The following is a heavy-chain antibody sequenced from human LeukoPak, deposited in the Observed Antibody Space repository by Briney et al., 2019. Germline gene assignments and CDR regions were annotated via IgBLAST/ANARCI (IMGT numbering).Heavy chain of an antibody. CDR1: GFTFSSYG. CDR3: ARDYGGNSYYFDY. V-gene: IGHV3-33*01. Sequence: PGKSLRLSCAASGFTFSSYGKNWVRQALDKGLELVGVVWYDGSNKYYGDSVKGRFTISRDNSKNMLYLEMNSLRAEDTAVYYCARDYGGNSYYFDYWGQGTLVTVSS. J-gene: IGHJ4*02. D-gene: IGHD4-23*01. CDR2: VWYDGSNK.